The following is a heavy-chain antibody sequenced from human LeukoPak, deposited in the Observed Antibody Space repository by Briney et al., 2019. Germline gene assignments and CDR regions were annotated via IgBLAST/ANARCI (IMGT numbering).Heavy chain of an antibody. J-gene: IGHJ1*01. D-gene: IGHD5-18*01. CDR1: GGSISSYY. V-gene: IGHV4-4*07. CDR3: ASYNSYGYGEYFQH. Sequence: SETLSLTCTVSGGSISSYYWSWIRQPAGKGLEWIGRIYTSGSTNYNPSLKSRVTMSVDTSKNRFSLKLSSVTAADTAVYYCASYNSYGYGEYFQHWGQGTLVTVSS. CDR2: IYTSGST.